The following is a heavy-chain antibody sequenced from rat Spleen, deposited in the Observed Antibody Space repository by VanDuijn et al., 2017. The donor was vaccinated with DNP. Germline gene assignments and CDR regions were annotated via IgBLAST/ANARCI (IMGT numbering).Heavy chain of an antibody. J-gene: IGHJ1*01. D-gene: IGHD1-12*03. CDR2: ITTNGGRT. CDR1: GFTFSNSD. V-gene: IGHV5-25*01. CDR3: ARGNDGYFPYWYFDF. Sequence: EVQLVESGGGLVQPGRSMKLSCAASGFTFSNSDMAWVRQAPTKGLEWVATITTNGGRTFYRDSVKGRFTISRDNAKSTLYLQMNSLRSEDTATYYCARGNDGYFPYWYFDFWGPGTMVTVSS.